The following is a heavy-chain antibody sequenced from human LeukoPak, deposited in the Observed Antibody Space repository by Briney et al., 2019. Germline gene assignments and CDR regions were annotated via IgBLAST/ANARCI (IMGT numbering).Heavy chain of an antibody. CDR1: GYSFSTYW. D-gene: IGHD6-19*01. V-gene: IGHV5-51*01. Sequence: GESLKISCKGSGYSFSTYWLGWVRQMPGKGLEWMGIIYPGDSDTRYSPSFQGQVTISADKSISTAYLQWSSLKASDTAMYYCARRDSSGWYSLGDYWGQGTLVTVSS. J-gene: IGHJ4*02. CDR2: IYPGDSDT. CDR3: ARRDSSGWYSLGDY.